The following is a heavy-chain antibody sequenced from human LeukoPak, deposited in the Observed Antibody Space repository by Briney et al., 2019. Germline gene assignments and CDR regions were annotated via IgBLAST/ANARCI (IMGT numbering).Heavy chain of an antibody. D-gene: IGHD5-18*01. V-gene: IGHV4-34*01. CDR2: INHSGST. J-gene: IGHJ5*02. CDR1: GGSFSGYY. CDR3: ARGRYRFDP. Sequence: SETLSLTCAVYGGSFSGYYWSWIRQPPGKGLEWIGQINHSGSTNYNPSLKSRVTKSVDTSKNQFSLKLSSVTAADTAVYYCARGRYRFDPWGQGTLVTVSS.